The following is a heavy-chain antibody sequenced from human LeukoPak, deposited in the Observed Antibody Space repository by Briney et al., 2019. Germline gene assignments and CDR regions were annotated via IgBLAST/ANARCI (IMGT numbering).Heavy chain of an antibody. J-gene: IGHJ4*02. Sequence: GGSLRLSCAASGFTFSSYWMSWVRQAPGKGLEWVGRIKSKTDGGTTDYAAPVKGRFTISRDDSKNTLYLQMNSLKTEDTAVYYCTTGAQVSGQWLVRDYWGQGTLVTVSS. V-gene: IGHV3-15*01. CDR3: TTGAQVSGQWLVRDY. CDR2: IKSKTDGGTT. D-gene: IGHD6-19*01. CDR1: GFTFSSYW.